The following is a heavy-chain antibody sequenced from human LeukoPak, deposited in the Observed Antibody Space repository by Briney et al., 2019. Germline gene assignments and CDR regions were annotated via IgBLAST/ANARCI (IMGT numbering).Heavy chain of an antibody. CDR2: IYSGGST. CDR3: ARDLDEDYDILTETSAWGY. D-gene: IGHD3-9*01. V-gene: IGHV3-53*05. J-gene: IGHJ4*02. Sequence: GGSLRLSCAASGFTVSSNYMSWVRQAPGKGLEWVSVIYSGGSTYYADSVKGRFTISRDNSKNTLYLQMSSLRAEDTAVYYCARDLDEDYDILTETSAWGYWGQGTLVTVSS. CDR1: GFTVSSNY.